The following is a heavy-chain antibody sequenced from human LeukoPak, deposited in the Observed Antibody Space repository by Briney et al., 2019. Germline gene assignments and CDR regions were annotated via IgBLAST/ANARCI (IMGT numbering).Heavy chain of an antibody. CDR3: ARDRGCGSGNYDAFDI. V-gene: IGHV1-46*01. Sequence: ASVKVSCKASGYTFTSYYMHWVRQAPGQGLEWMGIINPSGGTTSYAQKFQGRVTMTRDTSTSTVYMELSSLRSEDTAVYYCARDRGCGSGNYDAFDIWGQGTMVTVSS. D-gene: IGHD3-10*01. CDR1: GYTFTSYY. CDR2: INPSGGTT. J-gene: IGHJ3*02.